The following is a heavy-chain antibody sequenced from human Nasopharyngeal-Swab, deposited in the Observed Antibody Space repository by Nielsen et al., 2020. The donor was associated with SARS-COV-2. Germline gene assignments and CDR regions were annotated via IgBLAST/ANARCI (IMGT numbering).Heavy chain of an antibody. CDR3: ARGSSTYYYGSGSYYVGKYYYYGMDV. CDR2: IYYSGST. V-gene: IGHV4-59*12. CDR1: GGSISSYY. J-gene: IGHJ6*02. D-gene: IGHD3-10*01. Sequence: SETLSFTCTVSGGSISSYYWSWIRQPPGKGLEWIGYIYYSGSTNYNPSLKSRVIISVGTSKNQFSLKLSSVTAADTAVYYCARGSSTYYYGSGSYYVGKYYYYGMDVWGQGTTVIVSS.